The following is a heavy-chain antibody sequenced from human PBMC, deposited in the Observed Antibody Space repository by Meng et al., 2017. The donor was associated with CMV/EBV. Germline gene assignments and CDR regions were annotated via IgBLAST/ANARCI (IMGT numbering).Heavy chain of an antibody. CDR3: ARHSAPNVAASGVIYFDY. CDR2: IYPGDSDT. Sequence: GESLKISCKVSGYSFTNYWIGWVRQMPGKGLEWLGIIYPGDSDTRYSPSFQGQVTISADKSISTAYLQWSSLKASGTAIYYCARHSAPNVAASGVIYFDYWGQGTLVTVSS. D-gene: IGHD6-13*01. CDR1: GYSFTNYW. J-gene: IGHJ4*02. V-gene: IGHV5-51*01.